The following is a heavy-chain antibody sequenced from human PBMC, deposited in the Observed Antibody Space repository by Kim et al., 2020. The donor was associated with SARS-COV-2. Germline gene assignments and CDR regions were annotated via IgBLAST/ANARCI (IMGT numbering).Heavy chain of an antibody. CDR3: AKDLRLTMVRGVIFSNRLDV. V-gene: IGHV3-23*01. J-gene: IGHJ6*02. Sequence: GGSLRLSCAASGFTFSSYAMSWVRQAPGKGLEWVSAISGSGGSTYYADSVKGRFTISRDNSKNTLYLQMNSLRAEDTAVYYCAKDLRLTMVRGVIFSNRLDVWGQGTTVTVSS. D-gene: IGHD3-10*01. CDR1: GFTFSSYA. CDR2: ISGSGGST.